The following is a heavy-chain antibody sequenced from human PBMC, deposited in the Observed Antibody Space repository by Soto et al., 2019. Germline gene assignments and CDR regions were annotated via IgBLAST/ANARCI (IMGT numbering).Heavy chain of an antibody. D-gene: IGHD1-26*01. CDR3: ARDAGSLGY. CDR1: GFTFSSCS. CDR2: ISSGSSSI. J-gene: IGHJ4*02. Sequence: EVQLVESGGGLVQPGGSLRLSCAAAGFTFSSCSMNWVRQAPGKGVECVSYISSGSSSIYYADSVKGRFTISRDNAKNSVYLQMNSLRDEDTAVYYCARDAGSLGYWGQGTLVTVSS. V-gene: IGHV3-48*02.